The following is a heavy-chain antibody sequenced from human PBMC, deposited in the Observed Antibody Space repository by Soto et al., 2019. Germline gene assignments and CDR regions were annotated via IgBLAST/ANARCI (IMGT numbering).Heavy chain of an antibody. J-gene: IGHJ6*02. CDR2: IYHSGST. D-gene: IGHD6-13*01. CDR1: GVSISSNNW. CDR3: ARGPAAAAIYYYYGMDV. Sequence: PSATLSLSCAVSGVSISSNNWWSLDRHPPGKVLEWIGEIYHSGSTNYNPSLKSRVTISVDKSKNQFSLKLSSVTAAYTAVYYCARGPAAAAIYYYYGMDVWGQGTTVT. V-gene: IGHV4-4*02.